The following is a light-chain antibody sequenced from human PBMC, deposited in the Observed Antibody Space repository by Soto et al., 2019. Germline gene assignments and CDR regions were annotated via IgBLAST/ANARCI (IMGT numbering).Light chain of an antibody. CDR3: QQYNSYS. Sequence: IQMAHSPATLSASLGDTVTMTSRASQSISDWLAWYQQKPWTSPNVLINPASSLQSGAPSRFSGSGSGTEFTLTIRRVEPDDFATYYCQQYNSYSFGQGTKVDIK. CDR1: QSISDW. CDR2: PAS. J-gene: IGKJ1*01. V-gene: IGKV1-5*01.